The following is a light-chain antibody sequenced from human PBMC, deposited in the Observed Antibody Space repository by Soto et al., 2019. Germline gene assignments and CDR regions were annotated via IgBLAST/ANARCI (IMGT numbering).Light chain of an antibody. Sequence: DIQMTQSPSSLSASVGDRVTMTCRASQDIGINLGWFQQKPGKAPKRLIYVASSLQGVVPSRFSGSGSGTEFNLTVSSLQPEDFESYFCLQHNAYAWPFGQGNKVEV. CDR3: LQHNAYAWP. V-gene: IGKV1-17*01. J-gene: IGKJ1*01. CDR2: VAS. CDR1: QDIGIN.